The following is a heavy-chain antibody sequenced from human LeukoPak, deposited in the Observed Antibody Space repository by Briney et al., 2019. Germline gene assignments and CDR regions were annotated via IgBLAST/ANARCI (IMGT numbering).Heavy chain of an antibody. CDR1: GFTFDDYT. CDR3: AIERQKYFDY. V-gene: IGHV3-43*01. CDR2: ITWDGGST. Sequence: PGGSLRLSCAASGFTFDDYTMHWVRQAPGKGLEWVSLITWDGGSTFYADSVKGRFTISRDNSKNSLSLQMNSLRPEDTALYYCAIERQKYFDYWGQGTLVTVSS. J-gene: IGHJ4*02.